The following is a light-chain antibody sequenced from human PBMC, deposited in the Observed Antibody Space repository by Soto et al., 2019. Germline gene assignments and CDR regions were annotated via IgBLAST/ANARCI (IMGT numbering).Light chain of an antibody. Sequence: DIQMTQSPSTLSASVGDRVTITCRASQSISSWLAWYQQKPGKAPKLLIYKASSLESGVPSRFSGSGSGTEFTLTISSLQPDDFATYYCQLYNSYSSWTFGQGTKVDIK. CDR2: KAS. V-gene: IGKV1-5*03. CDR1: QSISSW. CDR3: QLYNSYSSWT. J-gene: IGKJ1*01.